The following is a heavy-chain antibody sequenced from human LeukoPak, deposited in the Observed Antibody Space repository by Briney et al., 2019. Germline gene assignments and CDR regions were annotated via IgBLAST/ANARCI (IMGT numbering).Heavy chain of an antibody. D-gene: IGHD3-10*01. V-gene: IGHV3-7*03. CDR3: ALYTYGYSFDY. J-gene: IGHJ4*02. CDR2: IKQDGSEN. CDR1: GFTFSGRW. Sequence: GGSLRLSCAASGFTFSGRWMSWVRQAPGKGPEWVANIKQDGSENHYVDSVKGRFTISRDNAKNSLYLQMNSLRVEDTAVYYCALYTYGYSFDYWGQGALVIVSS.